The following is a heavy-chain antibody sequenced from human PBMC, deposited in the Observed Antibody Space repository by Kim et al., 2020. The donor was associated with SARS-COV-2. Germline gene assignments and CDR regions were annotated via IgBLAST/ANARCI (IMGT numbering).Heavy chain of an antibody. CDR3: AGGGPYGNSFDY. D-gene: IGHD4-17*01. V-gene: IGHV6-1*01. Sequence: DYAVSLRSRITINPDTAKNHFSLQLNSVTPEDTALYYCAGGGPYGNSFDYWGQGSLVTVSS. J-gene: IGHJ4*02.